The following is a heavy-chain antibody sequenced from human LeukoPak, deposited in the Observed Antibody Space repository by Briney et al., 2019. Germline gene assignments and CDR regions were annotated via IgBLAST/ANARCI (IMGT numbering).Heavy chain of an antibody. J-gene: IGHJ6*02. V-gene: IGHV5-51*01. D-gene: IGHD4-23*01. CDR3: ASARDGGHYYYYYGMDV. CDR2: IYPGDSDT. Sequence: GESLKISCKGSGYSFTSYWIGWVRQMPGKGLEWMGIIYPGDSDTRYSPSFQGQVTISADKSISTAYLRWSSLKASDTAMYYCASARDGGHYYYYYGMDVWGQGTTVTVSS. CDR1: GYSFTSYW.